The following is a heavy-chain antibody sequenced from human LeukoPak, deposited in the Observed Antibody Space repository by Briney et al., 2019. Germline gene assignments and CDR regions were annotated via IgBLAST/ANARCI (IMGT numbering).Heavy chain of an antibody. D-gene: IGHD3-22*01. CDR1: GGTFSSYA. J-gene: IGHJ4*02. CDR2: IIPIFGTA. V-gene: IGHV1-69*05. CDR3: ASPQPYYYEIWGLDY. Sequence: SVKVSCKASGGTFSSYAISWVRQAPGQGLEWMGGIIPIFGTANYAQKFQGRVTITTDESTSTAYMELSRLRSEDTAVYYCASPQPYYYEIWGLDYWGQGTLVTVSS.